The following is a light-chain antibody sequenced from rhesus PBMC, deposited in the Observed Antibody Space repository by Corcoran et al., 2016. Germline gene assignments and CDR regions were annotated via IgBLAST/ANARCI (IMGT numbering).Light chain of an antibody. Sequence: DIQMTQSPSSLSASVGDTVTITCRASQSISSWLDWYQQKPGKAPKLLIYKASSLQSGVPSGFSGSGSGTDFTLTISSLQPEDFATYYCLQYSSSPFTFGPGTKLDIK. V-gene: IGKV1-22*01. J-gene: IGKJ3*01. CDR1: QSISSW. CDR3: LQYSSSPFT. CDR2: KAS.